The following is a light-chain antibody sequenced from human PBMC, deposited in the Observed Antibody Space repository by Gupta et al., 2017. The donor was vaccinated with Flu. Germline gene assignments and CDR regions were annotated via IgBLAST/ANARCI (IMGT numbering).Light chain of an antibody. CDR3: GAWDDSLNGGV. CDR2: SNN. J-gene: IGLJ3*02. Sequence: QSVLTQPPSASATPVQTVTISCSGSSSNIGSNTVNWYQQLPGTAPKLLIYSNNQRPSGVPDRFSGSKSGTSASLDITGLQSEDEADYYWGAWDDSLNGGVFGGGTKVTVL. V-gene: IGLV1-44*01. CDR1: SSNIGSNT.